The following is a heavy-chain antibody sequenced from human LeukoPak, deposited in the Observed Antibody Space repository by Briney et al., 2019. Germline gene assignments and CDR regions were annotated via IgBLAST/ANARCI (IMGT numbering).Heavy chain of an antibody. CDR2: IYSGGST. CDR3: ARDRDYGGKEGDY. V-gene: IGHV3-53*01. Sequence: PGGSLRLSCAASGFTVSSNYMSWVRQAPGKGLEWVSVIYSGGSTYYADSVKGRFTISRDNSKNTLYLQMNSLRAEDTAVYYCARDRDYGGKEGDYWGQGTLVTVSS. J-gene: IGHJ4*02. CDR1: GFTVSSNY. D-gene: IGHD4-23*01.